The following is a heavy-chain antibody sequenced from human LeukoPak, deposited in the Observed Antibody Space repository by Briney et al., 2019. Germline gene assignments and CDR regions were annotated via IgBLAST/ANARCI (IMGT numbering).Heavy chain of an antibody. CDR2: INPNSGGT. Sequence: GASVEVSCKASGYTFTSYAMNWVRQAPGQGLEWMGWINPNSGGTNYAQKFQGRVTMTRDTSISTAYMELSRLRSDDTAVYYCARVGVRCSSTSCHGQQLNYWGQGTLVTVSS. V-gene: IGHV1-2*02. J-gene: IGHJ4*02. CDR1: GYTFTSYA. D-gene: IGHD2-2*01. CDR3: ARVGVRCSSTSCHGQQLNY.